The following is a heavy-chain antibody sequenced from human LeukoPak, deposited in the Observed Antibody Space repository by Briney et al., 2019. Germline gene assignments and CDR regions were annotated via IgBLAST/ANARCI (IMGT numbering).Heavy chain of an antibody. CDR1: GFTFSSYA. J-gene: IGHJ4*02. Sequence: TGGSLRLSCAASGFTFSSYAMHWVRQAPGKGLEYVSAIGSNGGSTYYANSVKGRFTISRDNSKNTLYLQMGSLRAEDMAVYYCARVGKYSGSYGDYFDYWGQGTLVTVSS. D-gene: IGHD1-26*01. V-gene: IGHV3-64*01. CDR2: IGSNGGST. CDR3: ARVGKYSGSYGDYFDY.